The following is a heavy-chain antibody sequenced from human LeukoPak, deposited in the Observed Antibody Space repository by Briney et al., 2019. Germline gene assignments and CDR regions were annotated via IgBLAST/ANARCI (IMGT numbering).Heavy chain of an antibody. CDR1: GFTFSGYA. J-gene: IGHJ4*02. CDR3: AKSSYYYDSSGYYFDY. V-gene: IGHV3-23*01. CDR2: ISGSGGST. Sequence: PGGSLRLSCAASGFTFSGYAMSWVRQAPGKGLEWVSAISGSGGSTYYADSVKGRFTISRDNSKNTLYLQMNSLRAEDTAVYYCAKSSYYYDSSGYYFDYWGQGTLVTVSS. D-gene: IGHD3-22*01.